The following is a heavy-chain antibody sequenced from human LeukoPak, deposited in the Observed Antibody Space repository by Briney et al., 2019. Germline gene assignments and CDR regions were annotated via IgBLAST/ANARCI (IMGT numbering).Heavy chain of an antibody. J-gene: IGHJ4*02. Sequence: SETLSLTCTVSGGSISSSSYYWGWIRQPPGKGLEWIGSIYYSGSTYYNPSLKSRVTISVDTSKNQFSLKLSSVTAADTAVYYCARRRRPSGSSAYFDYWGQGTLVTVSS. CDR3: ARRRRPSGSSAYFDY. D-gene: IGHD6-6*01. CDR1: GGSISSSSYY. V-gene: IGHV4-39*01. CDR2: IYYSGST.